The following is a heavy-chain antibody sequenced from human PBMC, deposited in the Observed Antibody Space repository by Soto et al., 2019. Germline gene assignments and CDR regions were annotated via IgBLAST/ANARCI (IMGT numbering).Heavy chain of an antibody. D-gene: IGHD2-2*01. CDR1: GFTFSTYA. CDR2: IRGSGASA. CDR3: ATAAAGNSPFNY. Sequence: GGSLRLSCAASGFTFSTYAMTWVRQVPGKGLEWVSAIRGSGASAYYADSVKGRFTISRDNSKNTLYLQMNSLGAEDTAVYYCATAAAGNSPFNYWGQGTLVTASS. V-gene: IGHV3-23*01. J-gene: IGHJ4*02.